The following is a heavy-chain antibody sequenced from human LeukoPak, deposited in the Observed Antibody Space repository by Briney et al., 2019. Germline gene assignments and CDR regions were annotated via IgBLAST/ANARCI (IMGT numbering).Heavy chain of an antibody. CDR3: ATLEGLYD. CDR2: INHSGST. D-gene: IGHD2-8*01. J-gene: IGHJ4*02. V-gene: IGHV4-34*01. CDR1: GGSFSGYY. Sequence: SETLSLTCAVYGGSFSGYYWSWIRQPPGKGLEWIGEINHSGSTNYNPSLKSRVTISVDTSKNQFSLKLSSVTAADTAVYYCATLEGLYDWGQGTLVTVSS.